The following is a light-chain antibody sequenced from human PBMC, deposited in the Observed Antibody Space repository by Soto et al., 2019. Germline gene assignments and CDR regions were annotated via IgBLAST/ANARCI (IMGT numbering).Light chain of an antibody. J-gene: IGLJ1*01. CDR3: SSYAGSNNRGV. V-gene: IGLV2-8*01. CDR2: EVS. CDR1: SSDIGGYNY. Sequence: QSALTQPPSASGSPGQSVTISCTGTSSDIGGYNYISWYQHHPGKAPKLMIYEVSQRPSGVPDRFSGSKSGNTASLTVSGLQAEVEADYYCSSYAGSNNRGVFGSGTKLTVL.